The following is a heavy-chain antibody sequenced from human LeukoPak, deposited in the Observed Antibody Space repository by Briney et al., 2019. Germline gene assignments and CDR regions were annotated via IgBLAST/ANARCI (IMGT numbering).Heavy chain of an antibody. CDR1: GFTFSSYW. J-gene: IGHJ4*02. CDR2: INTEGSST. Sequence: GGSLRLSCAASGFTFSSYWIHWVRQAPGKGLVWVSRINTEGSSTSYADSVKGRFTISRDNAKNTLYLQMNSLRAEDTAVYYCARDWDPTSNTNYFDPWAQGTRVIVSS. D-gene: IGHD1-26*01. CDR3: ARDWDPTSNTNYFDP. V-gene: IGHV3-74*01.